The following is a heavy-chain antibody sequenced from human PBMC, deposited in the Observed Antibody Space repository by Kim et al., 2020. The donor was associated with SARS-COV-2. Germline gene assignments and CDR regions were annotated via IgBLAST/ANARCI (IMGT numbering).Heavy chain of an antibody. CDR3: ARSPHYRFDC. CDR1: GFTFTSYS. J-gene: IGHJ4*02. V-gene: IGHV3-48*02. CDR2: ITISSNGI. Sequence: GGSLRLSCAASGFTFTSYSMNWVRQAPGKGLEWVSYITISSNGIYYADSVKGRFTMSRDNAKNSVYLQMNSLRDEDTAVYYCARSPHYRFDCWGQGTLVTVSS. D-gene: IGHD4-4*01.